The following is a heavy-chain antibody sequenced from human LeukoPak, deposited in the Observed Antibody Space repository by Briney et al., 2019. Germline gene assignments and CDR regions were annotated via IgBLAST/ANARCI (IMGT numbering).Heavy chain of an antibody. V-gene: IGHV3-30*18. J-gene: IGHJ4*02. CDR1: GFTFSSSA. CDR2: ISNDESNK. Sequence: PGRSLRLSCAASGFTFSSSAMHWVRQAPGKGLEWVTVISNDESNKYYADSVKGRFTISRDNSKNMLFLQMNSLKPEDTAVYYCAKVGSGSDYCWGQGTLVTVSS. CDR3: AKVGSGSDYC. D-gene: IGHD5-12*01.